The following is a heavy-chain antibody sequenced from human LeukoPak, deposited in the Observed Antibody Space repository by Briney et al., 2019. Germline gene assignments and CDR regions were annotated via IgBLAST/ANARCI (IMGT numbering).Heavy chain of an antibody. CDR3: ARDYYDSSGYYPSGNPDY. V-gene: IGHV3-21*01. Sequence: GGSLRLSCAASGFTFSSYAMSWVRQAPGKGLEWVSSISSSSSYIYYADSVKGRFTISRDNAKNSLYLQMNSLRAEDTAVYYCARDYYDSSGYYPSGNPDYWGQGTLVTVSS. CDR1: GFTFSSYA. CDR2: ISSSSSYI. D-gene: IGHD3-22*01. J-gene: IGHJ4*02.